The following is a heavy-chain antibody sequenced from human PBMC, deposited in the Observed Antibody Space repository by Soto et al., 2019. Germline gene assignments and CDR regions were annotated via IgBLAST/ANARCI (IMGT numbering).Heavy chain of an antibody. J-gene: IGHJ6*02. CDR1: GGTFSSYA. CDR2: IIPIFGTA. V-gene: IGHV1-69*06. Sequence: SVKVSCKASGGTFSSYAISWVRQAPGQGLEWMGGIIPIFGTANYAQKFQGRVTITADKSTSTAYMELSSLRSEDTAVYYCARDEQWLAYGMDVWGQGTPVTVSS. D-gene: IGHD6-19*01. CDR3: ARDEQWLAYGMDV.